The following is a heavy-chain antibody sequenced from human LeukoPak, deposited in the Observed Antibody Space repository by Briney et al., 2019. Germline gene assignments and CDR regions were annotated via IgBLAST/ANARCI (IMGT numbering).Heavy chain of an antibody. CDR1: GGSINSNNW. D-gene: IGHD7-27*01. Sequence: SETLSLTCAVSGGSINSNNWWSWVRQPPGKGLEWIGEIYHSGSTNYNPSLKSRVTISVDTSKNQFSLKLSSVTAADTAVYYCARGQLGELGMRTAYYFDYWGQGTLVTVSS. V-gene: IGHV4-4*02. CDR2: IYHSGST. CDR3: ARGQLGELGMRTAYYFDY. J-gene: IGHJ4*02.